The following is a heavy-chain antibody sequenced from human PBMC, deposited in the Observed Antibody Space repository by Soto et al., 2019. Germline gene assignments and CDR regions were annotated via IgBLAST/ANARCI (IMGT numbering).Heavy chain of an antibody. Sequence: QVQLVESGGGVVQPGRSLRLSCAASGFTFSSYAMHWVREAPGKGLEWVAVISYDGSNKYYADSVKGRFTISRDNSKNTLYLQMNSLRAEDTAVYYCARDRNRGSYDPEYFQHWGQGTLVTVSS. CDR2: ISYDGSNK. CDR3: ARDRNRGSYDPEYFQH. V-gene: IGHV3-30-3*01. CDR1: GFTFSSYA. D-gene: IGHD1-26*01. J-gene: IGHJ1*01.